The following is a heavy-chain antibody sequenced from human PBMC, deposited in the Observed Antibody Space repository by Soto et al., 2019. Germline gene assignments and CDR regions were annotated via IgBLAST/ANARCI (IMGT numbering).Heavy chain of an antibody. CDR1: GGSFSGYY. V-gene: IGHV4-34*01. Sequence: SETLSLTCAVYGGSFSGYYWSWIRQPPGKGLEWIGEINHSGSTNYNPSLKSRVTISVDTSKNQFSLKLSSVTATDTAVYYCARLGGYCSSTSCHGYYGMDVWGQGTTVTVSS. CDR3: ARLGGYCSSTSCHGYYGMDV. CDR2: INHSGST. D-gene: IGHD2-2*01. J-gene: IGHJ6*02.